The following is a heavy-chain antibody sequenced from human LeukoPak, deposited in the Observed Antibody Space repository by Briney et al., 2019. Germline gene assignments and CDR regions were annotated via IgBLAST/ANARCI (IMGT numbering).Heavy chain of an antibody. CDR1: VGSISSSSYY. D-gene: IGHD3-22*01. J-gene: IGHJ6*03. CDR3: ARHFSGSSSYYGRDYYYMDV. V-gene: IGHV4-39*01. CDR2: IYYSGST. Sequence: SETLSLTCTVPVGSISSSSYYWGWIRQPPGKGLEWLGSIYYSGSTYFNPSLKSRVSFFVDTSKNQFSLKVTSVTAADTAVYYCARHFSGSSSYYGRDYYYMDVWGKGTTVIVSS.